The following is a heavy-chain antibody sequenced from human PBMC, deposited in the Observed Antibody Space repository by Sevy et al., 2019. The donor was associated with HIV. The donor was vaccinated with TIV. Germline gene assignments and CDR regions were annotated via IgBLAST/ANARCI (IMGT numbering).Heavy chain of an antibody. J-gene: IGHJ6*02. V-gene: IGHV1-2*02. CDR2: INPDTGVT. CDR1: EYTFTGYY. CDR3: ARRFCGGAKCYEDYYFAMDV. Sequence: ASVKVSCKASEYTFTGYYIHWVRQAPGQGLEWMGCINPDTGVTRYIQKLQGRVSMTRDTSIRTAYLELGSLSPDDTAEYFCARRFCGGAKCYEDYYFAMDVWGQGTTVTVSS. D-gene: IGHD3-3*01.